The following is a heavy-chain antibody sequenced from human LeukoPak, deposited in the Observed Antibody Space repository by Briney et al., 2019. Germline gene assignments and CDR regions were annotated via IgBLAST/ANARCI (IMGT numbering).Heavy chain of an antibody. D-gene: IGHD3-10*01. J-gene: IGHJ4*02. V-gene: IGHV3-13*01. CDR3: ARAASYNYNNRPYLFDS. CDR2: IGAFGDT. Sequence: GGSLRLSCAASGFAFSSYDMHWVRQASGKGLEWVSGIGAFGDTCYGVAVRGRFTISRDKAKNSLYLQMNSLGAGDTAVYFCARAASYNYNNRPYLFDSWGQGTLVAVSS. CDR1: GFAFSSYD.